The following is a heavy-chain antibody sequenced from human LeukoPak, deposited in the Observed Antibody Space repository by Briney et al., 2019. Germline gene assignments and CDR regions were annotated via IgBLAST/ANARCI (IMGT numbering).Heavy chain of an antibody. CDR2: ITNDGSST. Sequence: GGSLRLSCAASGLTFSSHWMHWVRQAPGKGLVWVSRITNDGSSTTYADSVKGRFTISRDNAKNTLYLQMYSLRAEDTAVYYCASLKGLFAYFDYWGQGILVTVYS. V-gene: IGHV3-74*01. CDR3: ASLKGLFAYFDY. J-gene: IGHJ4*02. D-gene: IGHD3-22*01. CDR1: GLTFSSHW.